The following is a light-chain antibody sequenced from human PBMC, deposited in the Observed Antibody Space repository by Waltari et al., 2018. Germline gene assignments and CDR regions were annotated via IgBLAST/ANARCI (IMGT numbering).Light chain of an antibody. Sequence: DIQMTQSPSSLSASVGDRVTITCRASQSISSYLNWYQQKPGKAPKLLIDAASSLQSGVPSRFSGSGSGTDCTLTISSLQPEDFATYYCQQSYSTLYTFGQGTKLEIK. CDR1: QSISSY. CDR2: AAS. CDR3: QQSYSTLYT. V-gene: IGKV1-39*01. J-gene: IGKJ2*01.